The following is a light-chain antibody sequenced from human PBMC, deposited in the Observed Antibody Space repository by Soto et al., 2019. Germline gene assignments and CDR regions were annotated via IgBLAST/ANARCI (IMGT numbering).Light chain of an antibody. V-gene: IGKV1-8*01. J-gene: IGKJ1*01. CDR1: QDISSY. CDR2: AAS. CDR3: QQYHTRPPT. Sequence: AIRMTQSPSSFSASTGDRVTITCRASQDISSYLAWYQQKPGEAPKLLIYAASTLQSGVPSRFSGSGSGTEFTLTISCLQPEDFATYHCQQYHTRPPTFGPGTKVEV.